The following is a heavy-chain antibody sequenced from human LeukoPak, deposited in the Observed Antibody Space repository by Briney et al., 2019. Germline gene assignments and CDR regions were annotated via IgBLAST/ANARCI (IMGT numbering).Heavy chain of an antibody. D-gene: IGHD5-12*01. CDR3: AKTKSGYDFRGDFDY. V-gene: IGHV3-23*01. Sequence: PGGSLRLSCAASGFTFSSYAMSWVRQAPGKGLEWVSAISGSGGSTYYADSVKGRFTISRDNSKNTLYLKMNSLRAEDTAVYYCAKTKSGYDFRGDFDYWGQGTLVTVSS. CDR2: ISGSGGST. CDR1: GFTFSSYA. J-gene: IGHJ4*02.